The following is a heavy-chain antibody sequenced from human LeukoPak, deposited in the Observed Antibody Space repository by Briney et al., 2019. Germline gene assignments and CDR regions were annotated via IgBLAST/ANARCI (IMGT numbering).Heavy chain of an antibody. CDR2: ISVDGGGT. Sequence: GGSLRLSCAASGFTFSMYAMSWVRQAPGKGLEWVSVISVDGGGTYYADSVKGRFTISRDNSKSTLYLQMNSLRAEDTAVYYCAKDSVGVAGPDYWGQGSLVTVSS. D-gene: IGHD6-19*01. CDR3: AKDSVGVAGPDY. V-gene: IGHV3-23*01. J-gene: IGHJ4*02. CDR1: GFTFSMYA.